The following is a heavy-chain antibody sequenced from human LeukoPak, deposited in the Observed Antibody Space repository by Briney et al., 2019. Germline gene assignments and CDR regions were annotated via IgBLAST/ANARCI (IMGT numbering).Heavy chain of an antibody. J-gene: IGHJ4*03. Sequence: SETLSLTCAVYGGSFSRYYWSWIRQSPGKGLEWIAEIDHRGDTNYNPSVKSRVTISVDTSKNQFSLKVRSLSAADTAVYYCARGATISETGYFDFWGRGTLVTVSS. CDR2: IDHRGDT. D-gene: IGHD5-24*01. CDR3: ARGATISETGYFDF. CDR1: GGSFSRYY. V-gene: IGHV4-34*01.